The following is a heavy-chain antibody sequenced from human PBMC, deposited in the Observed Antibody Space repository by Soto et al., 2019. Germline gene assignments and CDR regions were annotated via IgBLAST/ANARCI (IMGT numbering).Heavy chain of an antibody. CDR1: GGSTSSSNW. D-gene: IGHD3-22*01. CDR2: IYHSGST. Sequence: SETLSPTCAVSGGSTSSSNWWSWVRQPPGKGLEWIGEIYHSGSTNYNPSLKSRVTISVDKSKNQFSLKLSSVTAADTAVYYCARDAGATSSGYYYGYFDYWGQGTLVTVS. V-gene: IGHV4-4*02. CDR3: ARDAGATSSGYYYGYFDY. J-gene: IGHJ4*02.